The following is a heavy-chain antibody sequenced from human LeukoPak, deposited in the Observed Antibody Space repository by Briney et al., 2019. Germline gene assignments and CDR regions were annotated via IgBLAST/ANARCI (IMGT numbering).Heavy chain of an antibody. V-gene: IGHV4-30-4*01. Sequence: SETLSLTCTVSGGSISSGDYYWSWIRQPPGKGLEWIGYIYYSGSTYYNPSLKSRVTISVDTSKNQFSLKLSSVTAADTAEYYCARFRAYYDILTGYPYYWYFDLWGRGTLVTVSS. D-gene: IGHD3-9*01. CDR2: IYYSGST. CDR1: GGSISSGDYY. J-gene: IGHJ2*01. CDR3: ARFRAYYDILTGYPYYWYFDL.